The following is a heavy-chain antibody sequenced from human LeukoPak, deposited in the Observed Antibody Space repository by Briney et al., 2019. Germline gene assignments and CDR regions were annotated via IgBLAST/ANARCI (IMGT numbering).Heavy chain of an antibody. D-gene: IGHD6-19*01. CDR1: GFTFTTYA. CDR3: ARHFSSGWPLEALDV. CDR2: TSAHNGNT. V-gene: IGHV1-18*01. J-gene: IGHJ3*01. Sequence: GASVKASCKASGFTFTTYAFSWVRQAPGQGLEWMGWTSAHNGNTNYAQKLQGRVTMTTDTSTNTAYMELRSLRFDDTAAYYCARHFSSGWPLEALDVWGQGTLVTVSS.